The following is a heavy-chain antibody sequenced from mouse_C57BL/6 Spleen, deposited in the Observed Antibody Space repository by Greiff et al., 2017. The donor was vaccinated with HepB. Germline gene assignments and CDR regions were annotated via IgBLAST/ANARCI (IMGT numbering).Heavy chain of an antibody. CDR1: GYTFTDYE. CDR2: IDPETGGT. CDR3: TRRGRYDYGPAWFAY. J-gene: IGHJ3*01. V-gene: IGHV1-15*01. Sequence: VQLQQSGAELVRPGASVTLSCKASGYTFTDYEMHWVKQTPVHGLEWIGAIDPETGGTAYNQKFKGKAILTADKSSSTAYMELRSLTSEDSAVYYCTRRGRYDYGPAWFAYWGQGTLVTVSA. D-gene: IGHD2-4*01.